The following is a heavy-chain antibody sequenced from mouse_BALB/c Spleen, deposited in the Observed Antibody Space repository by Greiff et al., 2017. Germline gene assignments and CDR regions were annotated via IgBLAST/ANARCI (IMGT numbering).Heavy chain of an antibody. J-gene: IGHJ3*01. CDR3: ARGHDGYWFAY. CDR2: ISSGGST. CDR1: GFTFSSYA. D-gene: IGHD2-3*01. Sequence: EVLLVESGGGLVKPGGSLKLSCAASGFTFSSYAMSWVRQTPEKRLEWVASISSGGSTYYPDSVKGRFTISRDNARSILYLQMSSLRSEDTAMYYCARGHDGYWFAYWGQGTLVTVSA. V-gene: IGHV5-6-5*01.